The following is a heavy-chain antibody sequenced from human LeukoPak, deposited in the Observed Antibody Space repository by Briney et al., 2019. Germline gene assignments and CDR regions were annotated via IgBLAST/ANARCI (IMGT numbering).Heavy chain of an antibody. CDR1: GGSISSYY. V-gene: IGHV4-59*01. D-gene: IGHD2-15*01. CDR2: IYYSGST. CDR3: ARHLAATEGLDYFDY. J-gene: IGHJ4*02. Sequence: SETLSLTCTVSGGSISSYYWSWIRQPPGKGLEWIGYIYYSGSTNYNPSLKSRVTISVDTSKNQFSLKLSSVTAADTAVYYCARHLAATEGLDYFDYWGQGTLVTVSS.